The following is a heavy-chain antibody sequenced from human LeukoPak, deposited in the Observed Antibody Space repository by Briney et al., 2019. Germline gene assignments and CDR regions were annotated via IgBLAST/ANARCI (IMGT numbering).Heavy chain of an antibody. CDR3: AGDYKYAFDN. J-gene: IGHJ4*02. CDR1: GFRFSDYS. V-gene: IGHV3-48*01. Sequence: GGSLRLSCAASGFRFSDYSMNWVRQAPGKGLEWISYIGIDSGNTNYADSVKGRFTISGDKAKNSLYLQMNSLRVEDTAVYYCAGDYKYAFDNWGQGTLVTVSS. D-gene: IGHD5-24*01. CDR2: IGIDSGNT.